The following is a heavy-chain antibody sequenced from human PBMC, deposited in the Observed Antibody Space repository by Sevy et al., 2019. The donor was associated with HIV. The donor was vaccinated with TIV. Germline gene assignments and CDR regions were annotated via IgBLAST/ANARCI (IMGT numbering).Heavy chain of an antibody. V-gene: IGHV3-23*01. Sequence: GSLRLSCAASGFPFSNFAMSWVRQAPGKGLEWVSTLIGGGSRTYYADSVTGRFIISRDNSRNTLYLQMNSLRAEDTAIYCCAKRRVQSGLSGGGANYGMDVCGRGTTVTVSS. CDR2: LIGGGSRT. D-gene: IGHD2-8*02. CDR1: GFPFSNFA. CDR3: AKRRVQSGLSGGGANYGMDV. J-gene: IGHJ6*02.